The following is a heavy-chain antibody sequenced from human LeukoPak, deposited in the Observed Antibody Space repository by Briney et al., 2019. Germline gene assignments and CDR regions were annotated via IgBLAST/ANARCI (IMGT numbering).Heavy chain of an antibody. V-gene: IGHV3-53*01. CDR1: GFSVSNTY. J-gene: IGHJ3*02. D-gene: IGHD2-21*02. CDR3: AKDGIAYCGGDCGYDAFHI. CDR2: IYSGGNT. Sequence: PGGSLRLSCAASGFSVSNTYMSGVRQAPGKGLEWVSIIYSGGNTYYADSVKGRFTISRDNSKNTLYLQMNRLRPEDTAVYYCAKDGIAYCGGDCGYDAFHIWGQGTMVTVSS.